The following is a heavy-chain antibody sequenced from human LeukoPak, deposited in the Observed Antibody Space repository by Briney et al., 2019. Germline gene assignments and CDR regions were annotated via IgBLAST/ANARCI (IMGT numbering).Heavy chain of an antibody. CDR1: GFTFDDYA. CDR2: ISWNSGSI. V-gene: IGHV3-9*01. J-gene: IGHJ4*02. CDR3: AKAYADYYDSSGLDY. Sequence: GGSLRLSCAASGFTFDDYAMHWVRQAPGKGLEWVSGISWNSGSIGYADSVKGRFTISRDNAKNSLYLQMNSLRAEDTALYYCAKAYADYYDSSGLDYWGQGTLVTVSS. D-gene: IGHD3-22*01.